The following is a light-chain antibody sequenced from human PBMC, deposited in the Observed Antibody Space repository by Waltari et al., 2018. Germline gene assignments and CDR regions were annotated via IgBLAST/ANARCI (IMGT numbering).Light chain of an antibody. J-gene: IGLJ3*02. CDR3: QSCDDNLSGWV. Sequence: QSVLTQPPSVSGAPGQTVTISCTGSSSNIGAGSAVHWYQHLPGAAPKVLIYDHSNRPSGVPDRFSGSKSGTSASLTINGLQAEDEADYYCQSCDDNLSGWVFGGGTKLTVL. CDR2: DHS. CDR1: SSNIGAGSA. V-gene: IGLV1-40*01.